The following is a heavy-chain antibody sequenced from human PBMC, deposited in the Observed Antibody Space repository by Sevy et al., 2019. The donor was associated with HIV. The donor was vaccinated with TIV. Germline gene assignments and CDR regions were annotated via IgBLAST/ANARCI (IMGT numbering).Heavy chain of an antibody. CDR2: ISGSGGST. V-gene: IGHV3-23*01. J-gene: IGHJ4*02. CDR1: GFTFSSYA. CDR3: ARGLMVRGVISSDY. Sequence: GGSLRLSCAASGFTFSSYAMSWVRQAPGKGLEWVSAISGSGGSTYYADSVKGRFTISRDNSKNTLYLQMNSLRAEDTAVYYCARGLMVRGVISSDYWGQGTLVTVSS. D-gene: IGHD3-10*01.